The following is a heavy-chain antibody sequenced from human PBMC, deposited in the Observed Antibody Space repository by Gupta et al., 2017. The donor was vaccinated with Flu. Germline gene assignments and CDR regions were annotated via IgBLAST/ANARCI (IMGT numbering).Heavy chain of an antibody. V-gene: IGHV1-3*01. CDR3: ASPLNWNDIDSYYYGMDV. Sequence: QVQLVQSGAEVKKPGASVKVSCKASGYTFTSYAMHWVRQAPGQRLEWMGWINAGNGNTKYSQKFQGRVTITRDTSASTAYMELSSLRSEDTAVYYCASPLNWNDIDSYYYGMDVWGQGTTATVSS. CDR2: INAGNGNT. J-gene: IGHJ6*02. CDR1: GYTFTSYA. D-gene: IGHD1-1*01.